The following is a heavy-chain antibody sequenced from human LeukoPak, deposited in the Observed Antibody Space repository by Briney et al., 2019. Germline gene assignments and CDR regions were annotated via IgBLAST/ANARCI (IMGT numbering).Heavy chain of an antibody. V-gene: IGHV5-51*01. Sequence: GESLKISCKGSGYSFTSYWIGWVRKMPGKGLEWMGIIYPGDSDTRYSPSLQGQVTISADKSISTAYLQWSSLKASDTAMYYCARHPMYYYDSSGPTGGFDPWGQGTLVTVSS. J-gene: IGHJ5*02. CDR1: GYSFTSYW. D-gene: IGHD3-22*01. CDR2: IYPGDSDT. CDR3: ARHPMYYYDSSGPTGGFDP.